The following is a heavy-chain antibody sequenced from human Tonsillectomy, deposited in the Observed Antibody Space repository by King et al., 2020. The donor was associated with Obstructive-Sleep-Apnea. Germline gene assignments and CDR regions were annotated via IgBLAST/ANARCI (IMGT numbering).Heavy chain of an antibody. Sequence: EVQLVESGGGLVQPGGSLRLSCAASGFTFSSYWMHWVRQAPGKGLVWVSRINSDGSSTSYADSVKGRFTISRDNAKNTLYLQMNSLRAEDTAIYYCARDIVVVPAALDAFDIWGQGTMVTVSS. V-gene: IGHV3-74*01. CDR2: INSDGSST. D-gene: IGHD2-2*01. CDR1: GFTFSSYW. CDR3: ARDIVVVPAALDAFDI. J-gene: IGHJ3*02.